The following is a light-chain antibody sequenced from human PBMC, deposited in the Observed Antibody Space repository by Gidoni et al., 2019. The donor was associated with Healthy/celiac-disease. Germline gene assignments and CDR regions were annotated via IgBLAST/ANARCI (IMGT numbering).Light chain of an antibody. V-gene: IGLV1-47*01. CDR3: AAWDDSLSGLV. CDR2: RNN. J-gene: IGLJ2*01. Sequence: QSVLPQPPSASVTPGQRVTISCSGSSSNIGSNYVYWYQQLPGTAPKLLIYRNNQRPSGVSDRFSGSKSGTAASLAISGLRSEDEADYYCAAWDDSLSGLVFGGGTKLTVL. CDR1: SSNIGSNY.